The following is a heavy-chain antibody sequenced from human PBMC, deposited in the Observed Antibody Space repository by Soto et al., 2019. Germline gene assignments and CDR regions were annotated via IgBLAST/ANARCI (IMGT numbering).Heavy chain of an antibody. Sequence: KPSETLSLTCTVSGGSISSSSYYWGWIRQPPGKGLEWIGSIYYSGSTYYNPSLKSRVTISVDTSKNQFSLKLSSVTAADTAVYYCARLITGSLEWLPIPGLWYFDYWGQGTLVTVSS. CDR2: IYYSGST. CDR1: GGSISSSSYY. CDR3: ARLITGSLEWLPIPGLWYFDY. D-gene: IGHD3-3*01. V-gene: IGHV4-39*01. J-gene: IGHJ4*02.